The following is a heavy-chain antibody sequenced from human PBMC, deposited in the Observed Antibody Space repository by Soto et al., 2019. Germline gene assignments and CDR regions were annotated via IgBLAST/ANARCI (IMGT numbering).Heavy chain of an antibody. V-gene: IGHV3-48*02. J-gene: IGHJ6*02. CDR3: ARDKPNLYSSGWDSYYRMDV. Sequence: GGSLRLSCAASGFTFSSYSMNWVRQAPGKGLEWVSYISSSSSTIYYADSVKGRFTISRDNAKNSLYLQMNSLRDEDTAVYYCARDKPNLYSSGWDSYYRMDVWGQGTTVTVSS. CDR2: ISSSSSTI. CDR1: GFTFSSYS. D-gene: IGHD6-19*01.